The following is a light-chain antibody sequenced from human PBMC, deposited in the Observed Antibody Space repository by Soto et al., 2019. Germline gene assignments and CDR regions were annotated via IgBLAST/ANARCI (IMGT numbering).Light chain of an antibody. V-gene: IGLV2-8*01. Sequence: QSALTQPPSASGSPGQSVTISCTGTSSDIGGYNSVSWYQQHPGKAPKLMIYDVNKRPLGVPDRFSGSKSGNTASLTVSGRQAADEDDDYCSSSAGTNSFVLFGGGTQVTVL. CDR1: SSDIGGYNS. CDR3: SSSAGTNSFVL. J-gene: IGLJ3*02. CDR2: DVN.